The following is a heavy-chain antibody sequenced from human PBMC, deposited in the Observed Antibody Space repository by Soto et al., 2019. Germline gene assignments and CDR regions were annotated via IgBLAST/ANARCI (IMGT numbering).Heavy chain of an antibody. Sequence: NPSETLSLTCTVSGGSISSGDYYWSWIRQPPGKGLEWIGYIYYSGSTYYNPSLKSRVTISVDTSKNQFSLKLSSVTAADTAVYYCASDPVGTTWFDPWDQGTLVTVSS. CDR2: IYYSGST. CDR3: ASDPVGTTWFDP. V-gene: IGHV4-30-4*01. CDR1: GGSISSGDYY. D-gene: IGHD1-1*01. J-gene: IGHJ5*02.